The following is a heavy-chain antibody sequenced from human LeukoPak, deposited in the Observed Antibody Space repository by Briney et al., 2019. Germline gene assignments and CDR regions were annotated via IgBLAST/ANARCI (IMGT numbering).Heavy chain of an antibody. V-gene: IGHV5-51*01. CDR3: ARLLRNIAAAVYYFDY. CDR1: GYNFTNYW. Sequence: GESLKISCKGSGYNFTNYWISRVRQMPGEGLERMVIIIPGDSDARYSPSFQGQVTISADKSISTAYLQWSSLKASDTAMYYCARLLRNIAAAVYYFDYWGQGTLVTVSS. J-gene: IGHJ4*02. CDR2: IIPGDSDA. D-gene: IGHD6-13*01.